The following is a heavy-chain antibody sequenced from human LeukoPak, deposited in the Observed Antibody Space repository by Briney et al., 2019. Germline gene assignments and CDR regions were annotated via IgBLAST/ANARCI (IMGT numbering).Heavy chain of an antibody. Sequence: GRSLRLSCAASGFTFSTFPMHWVRQAPGKGLQWVAVISNDGANKYYADSVKGRFTISRDNSKNTLFLQMNSLTMDDTAVYYCARGAGTMVYYIDVWGNGTTVTVSS. V-gene: IGHV3-30*01. D-gene: IGHD1-7*01. J-gene: IGHJ6*03. CDR1: GFTFSTFP. CDR2: ISNDGANK. CDR3: ARGAGTMVYYIDV.